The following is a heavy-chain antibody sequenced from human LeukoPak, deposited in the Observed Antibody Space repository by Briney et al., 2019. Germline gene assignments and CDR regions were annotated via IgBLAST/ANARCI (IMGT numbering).Heavy chain of an antibody. Sequence: PGGSLRLSCAASGFTFSSYSMNWVRQAPGKGLEWISYISSSSSTIYHADSVKGRFTISRGSAKNSLYLQMNSLRSEDTAVYYCARGLSGSYYAFDIWGQGTMVTVSS. D-gene: IGHD1-26*01. CDR2: ISSSSSTI. J-gene: IGHJ3*02. CDR3: ARGLSGSYYAFDI. V-gene: IGHV3-48*04. CDR1: GFTFSSYS.